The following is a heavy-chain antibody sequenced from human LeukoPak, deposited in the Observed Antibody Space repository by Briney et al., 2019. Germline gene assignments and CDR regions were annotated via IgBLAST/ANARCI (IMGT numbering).Heavy chain of an antibody. CDR3: SIDDSTYSSSWPYYYYYYMDV. Sequence: PSETLSLTCTVSGGSISSYYWSWIRQPAGKGLEWIGRIYSSVSTNYNPSLKSRVTRSVDKCKDQFSLQLSSVTAADTAVYCCSIDDSTYSSSWPYYYYYYMDVWGKGTTVTVSS. CDR1: GGSISSYY. J-gene: IGHJ6*03. V-gene: IGHV4-4*07. CDR2: IYSSVST. D-gene: IGHD6-13*01.